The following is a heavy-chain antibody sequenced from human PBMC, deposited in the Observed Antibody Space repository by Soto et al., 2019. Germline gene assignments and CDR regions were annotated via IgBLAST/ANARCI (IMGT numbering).Heavy chain of an antibody. D-gene: IGHD3-22*01. CDR2: ITSSSSTI. J-gene: IGHJ4*02. CDR1: GFTLSSYS. V-gene: IGHV3-48*02. Sequence: EVQLVESGGGLVQPGGSLRLSCAASGFTLSSYSMNWVRQAPGRGLEWVSYITSSSSTIHYADSVKGRFTISRDNAKNSLYLQMNSLRDEDTAVYYCARGNYYYSSGYLHFDYWGQGTLVTVSS. CDR3: ARGNYYYSSGYLHFDY.